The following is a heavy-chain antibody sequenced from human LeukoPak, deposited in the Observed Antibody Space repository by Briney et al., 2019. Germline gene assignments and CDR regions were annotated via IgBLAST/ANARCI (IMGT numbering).Heavy chain of an antibody. CDR3: AREEIRSWFDP. V-gene: IGHV4-59*01. J-gene: IGHJ5*02. CDR1: GASINKDY. Sequence: PSETLSPTCTVSGASINKDYWAWIRQPPGRGLEWIGYVIDSDFNEANGDITNYNPSLKSRVTISVDTSKNQFSLKLSSVTAADTAVYYCAREEIRSWFDPWGQGTLVTVSS. CDR2: VIDSDFNEANGDIT. D-gene: IGHD5-24*01.